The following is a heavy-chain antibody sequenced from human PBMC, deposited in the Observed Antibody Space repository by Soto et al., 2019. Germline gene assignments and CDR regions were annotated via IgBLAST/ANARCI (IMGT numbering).Heavy chain of an antibody. D-gene: IGHD5-18*01. Sequence: QVQLVQSGGEVKKPGASVKVSCKASGYTFTSYGISWVRQAPGQGLEWMGWINAYNGNTNYAQKPQXXVTMTADTSTSTAYMELRSLRSVDTAVYYCARDVGYGLIDYWGQGTLVTVSS. CDR2: INAYNGNT. J-gene: IGHJ4*02. CDR1: GYTFTSYG. CDR3: ARDVGYGLIDY. V-gene: IGHV1-18*01.